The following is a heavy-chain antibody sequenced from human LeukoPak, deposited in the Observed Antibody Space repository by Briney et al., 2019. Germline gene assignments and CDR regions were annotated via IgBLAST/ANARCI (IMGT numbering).Heavy chain of an antibody. CDR1: GGTFTTYA. CDR3: ARVWGSSGWNSIAY. D-gene: IGHD6-19*01. V-gene: IGHV1-69*13. CDR2: IIPIFVTA. J-gene: IGHJ4*02. Sequence: ASVNVSCKASGGTFTTYAIIWVRQAPGHGVEWLGGIIPIFVTANSAQKFHGRVTISPDASTSTAYMELSSLRSEETAVYYCARVWGSSGWNSIAYWGQGTLVTVSS.